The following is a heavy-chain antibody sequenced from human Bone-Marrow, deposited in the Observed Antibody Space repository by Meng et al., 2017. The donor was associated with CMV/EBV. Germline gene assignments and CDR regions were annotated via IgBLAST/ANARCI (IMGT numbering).Heavy chain of an antibody. CDR1: GGSFSGYY. CDR3: ARGHEHYGMDV. CDR2: INHSGSA. V-gene: IGHV4-34*01. Sequence: SETLSLTCAVYGGSFSGYYWSWIRQPPGKGLEWIGEINHSGSANYNPSLKSRVTISVDTSKNQFSLKLSSVTAADTAVYYCARGHEHYGMDVCGQGTTVTVSS. J-gene: IGHJ6*02.